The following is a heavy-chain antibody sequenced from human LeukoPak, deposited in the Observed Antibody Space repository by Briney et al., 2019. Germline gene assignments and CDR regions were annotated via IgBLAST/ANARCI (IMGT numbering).Heavy chain of an antibody. D-gene: IGHD3-9*01. V-gene: IGHV1-18*01. CDR1: GYTFTSYG. J-gene: IGHJ4*02. Sequence: ASVKVSCKASGYTFTSYGISWVRQAPGQGLEWMGWISAYNGNTNYAQKLQGRVTMTTDTSTSTAYMELRSLRSDDTAVYYCTRDHYGYYDILTGYPAFDYWGQGTLVTVSS. CDR3: TRDHYGYYDILTGYPAFDY. CDR2: ISAYNGNT.